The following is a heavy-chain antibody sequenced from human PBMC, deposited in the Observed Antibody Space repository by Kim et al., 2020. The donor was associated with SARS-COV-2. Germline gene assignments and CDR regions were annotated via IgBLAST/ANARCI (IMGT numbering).Heavy chain of an antibody. D-gene: IGHD2-2*01. CDR1: GGSFSGYY. CDR3: ARARIVVVPAARGGFDP. V-gene: IGHV4-34*01. J-gene: IGHJ5*02. CDR2: INHSGST. Sequence: SETLSLTCAVYGGSFSGYYWSWIRQPPGKGLEWIGEINHSGSTNYNPSLKSRVTISVDTSKNQFSLKLSSVTAADTAVYYCARARIVVVPAARGGFDPWGQGTLVTVSS.